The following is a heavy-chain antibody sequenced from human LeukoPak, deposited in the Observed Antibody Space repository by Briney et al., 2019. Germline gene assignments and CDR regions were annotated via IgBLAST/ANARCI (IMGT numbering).Heavy chain of an antibody. CDR1: GFTFNTYG. CDR2: IWFDGSVK. D-gene: IGHD3-10*01. Sequence: PGGSLRLSCAASGFTFNTYGMHWVRQAPGQGLEWVAAIWFDGSVKHYSDAVKGRFTIYRDNSMNTLYLQMNSLKAEDTAVYYCARDGSGSDHHFDYWGQGTLVTVSS. V-gene: IGHV3-33*08. CDR3: ARDGSGSDHHFDY. J-gene: IGHJ4*02.